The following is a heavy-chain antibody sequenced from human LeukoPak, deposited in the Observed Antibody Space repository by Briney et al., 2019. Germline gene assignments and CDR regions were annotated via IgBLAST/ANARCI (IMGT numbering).Heavy chain of an antibody. D-gene: IGHD2-8*01. CDR3: ARDRGVLMVYATHFDY. J-gene: IGHJ4*02. Sequence: ASETLSLTCTVSGGSISSSSYYWGWIRQPPGKGLGWFVSIYYSGSTYYNPSLKSRVTISVDTSKNQFSLKLSSVPAADTAVYYCARDRGVLMVYATHFDYGGQGTLVTVSS. V-gene: IGHV4-39*07. CDR2: IYYSGST. CDR1: GGSISSSSYY.